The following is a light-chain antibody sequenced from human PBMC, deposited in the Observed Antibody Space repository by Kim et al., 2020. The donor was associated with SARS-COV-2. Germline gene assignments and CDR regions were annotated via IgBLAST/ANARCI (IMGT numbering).Light chain of an antibody. CDR1: SSSIGSNA. J-gene: IGLJ3*02. CDR3: ATWDDSLSAWV. CDR2: RSD. V-gene: IGLV1-47*01. Sequence: GPRVTISCSGSSSSIGSNAVSWFHHLPGTAPKLLIHRSDQRPSGVPDRFSGSKSGTSASLAISGLRAEDEADYYCATWDDSLSAWVFGGGTKLTVL.